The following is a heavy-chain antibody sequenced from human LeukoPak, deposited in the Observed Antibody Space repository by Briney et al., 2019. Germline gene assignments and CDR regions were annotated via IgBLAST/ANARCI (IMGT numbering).Heavy chain of an antibody. J-gene: IGHJ4*02. D-gene: IGHD1-1*01. CDR2: IKEDGSQK. Sequence: GGSLRLSCAASGFTFSNYWMNWVRQAPGKGLEWVANIKEDGSQKYYVDSVKGRFTISRDNAKNSLYLQMNSLRAEDTAVYYCAKGSDFPHTTSYYFDYWGQGTLVTVSS. CDR3: AKGSDFPHTTSYYFDY. CDR1: GFTFSNYW. V-gene: IGHV3-7*01.